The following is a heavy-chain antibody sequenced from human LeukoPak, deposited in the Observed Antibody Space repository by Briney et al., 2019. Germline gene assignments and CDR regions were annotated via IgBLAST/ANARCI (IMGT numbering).Heavy chain of an antibody. V-gene: IGHV3-11*04. J-gene: IGHJ6*03. CDR1: GFTFSDYY. CDR2: ITISGSSM. Sequence: GGPLSLSRAPSGFTFSDYYMTWIRPAPRKGLECVSYITISGSSMYYADSVKSRFTTSRDNAKNSLYLQMNSLRGEDTAVYYCARARHGYSSGWLKNYYYYMDVWGKGTTVTISS. CDR3: ARARHGYSSGWLKNYYYYMDV. D-gene: IGHD6-19*01.